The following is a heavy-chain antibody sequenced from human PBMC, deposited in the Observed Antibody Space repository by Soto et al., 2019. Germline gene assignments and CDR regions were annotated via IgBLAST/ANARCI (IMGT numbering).Heavy chain of an antibody. CDR1: GFTFSSYG. D-gene: IGHD2-8*01. J-gene: IGHJ6*02. CDR3: ARDRTAGVYGMDV. V-gene: IGHV3-33*01. Sequence: GGSLRLSCAASGFTFSSYGMHWVRQAPGKGLEWVAVIWYDGSNKYYADSVKGRFTISRDNSKNTLYLQMNGLRAEDTAVYYCARDRTAGVYGMDVWGQGTTVTVSS. CDR2: IWYDGSNK.